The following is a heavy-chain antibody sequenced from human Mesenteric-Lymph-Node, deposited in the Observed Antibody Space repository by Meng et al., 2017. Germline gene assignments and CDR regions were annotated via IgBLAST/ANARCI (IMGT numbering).Heavy chain of an antibody. J-gene: IGHJ4*02. CDR2: ISWNSGSI. CDR1: GFTFDDYA. V-gene: IGHV3-9*01. D-gene: IGHD6-19*01. CDR3: ARSQYSIGADY. Sequence: GGSLRLSCAASGFTFDDYAMHWVRQAPGKGLEWVSGISWNSGSIGYADSVKGRFTISRDNAKNSLYLQMNSLRAEDTAIYFCARSQYSIGADYWGQGTLVTVSS.